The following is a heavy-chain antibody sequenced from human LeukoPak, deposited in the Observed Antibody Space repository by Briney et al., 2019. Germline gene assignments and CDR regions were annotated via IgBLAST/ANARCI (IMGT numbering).Heavy chain of an antibody. CDR3: AKDLSIAAAGISVDY. CDR2: ISGSGGST. Sequence: GGSLRLSCAASGFTFSSYAMSWVRQAPGKGLEWVSAISGSGGSTYYADSVKGRFTISRDNSKNTLYLQMNSLRAEDTAVYYCAKDLSIAAAGISVDYWYQGTLVTVSS. J-gene: IGHJ4*02. D-gene: IGHD6-13*01. V-gene: IGHV3-23*01. CDR1: GFTFSSYA.